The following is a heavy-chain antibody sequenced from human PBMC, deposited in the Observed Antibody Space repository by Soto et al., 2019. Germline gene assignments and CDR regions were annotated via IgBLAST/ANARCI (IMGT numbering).Heavy chain of an antibody. CDR3: TSPRIAVAGMFWYFDL. CDR1: GFTFSGSA. J-gene: IGHJ2*01. Sequence: EVQLVESGGGLVQPGGSLKLSCAASGFTFSGSAMHWVRQASGKGLEWVGRIRSKANSYATAYAASVKGRFTISRDDSKNTAYLQMNSLPTEDTAVYYCTSPRIAVAGMFWYFDLWGRGTLVTVSS. V-gene: IGHV3-73*01. CDR2: IRSKANSYAT. D-gene: IGHD6-19*01.